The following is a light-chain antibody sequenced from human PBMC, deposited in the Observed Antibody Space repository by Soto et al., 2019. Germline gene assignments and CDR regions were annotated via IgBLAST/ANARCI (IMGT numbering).Light chain of an antibody. Sequence: DIQMTQSPSSVSASVGDRVTITCRASQSISSWLAWYQQKPGKAPKLLIYDASSLESGVPSRFSGSGSGTEFTLTLSSLQPDDFATYYCQQYGTFGQGTKVYIK. J-gene: IGKJ1*01. CDR1: QSISSW. CDR2: DAS. V-gene: IGKV1-5*01. CDR3: QQYGT.